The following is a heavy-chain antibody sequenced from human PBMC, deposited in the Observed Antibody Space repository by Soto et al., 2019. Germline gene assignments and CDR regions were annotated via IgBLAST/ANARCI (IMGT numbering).Heavy chain of an antibody. D-gene: IGHD3-22*01. CDR3: AKWPYYDSSGYSDY. CDR1: GFTFSSYG. V-gene: IGHV3-30*18. CDR2: ISYDGSNK. J-gene: IGHJ4*02. Sequence: QVQLVESGGGVVQPVRSLRLSCAASGFTFSSYGMHWVRQAPGKGLEWVAVISYDGSNKYYADSVKGRFTISRDNSKNTLYLQMNSLRAEDTAEDYCAKWPYYDSSGYSDYWGQGTLVTVSS.